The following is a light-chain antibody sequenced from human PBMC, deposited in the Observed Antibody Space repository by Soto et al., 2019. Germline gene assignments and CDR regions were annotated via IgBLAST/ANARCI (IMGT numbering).Light chain of an antibody. CDR2: KAS. CDR1: QPIRSW. Sequence: DIQMTQSPSTLSGSVGDRVTITCRASQPIRSWLAWYQQKPGKATKLLIYKASTLKSGVPARFSGSGSGAEFTLTISSLQPDDFATYYCQHYNSYSEAFGQGTKVELK. V-gene: IGKV1-5*03. CDR3: QHYNSYSEA. J-gene: IGKJ1*01.